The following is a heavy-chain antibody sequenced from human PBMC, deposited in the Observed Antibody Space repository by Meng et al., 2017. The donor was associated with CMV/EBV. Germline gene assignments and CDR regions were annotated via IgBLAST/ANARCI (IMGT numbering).Heavy chain of an antibody. Sequence: QVQLHGSGPRLVKPSQTLPLSCTVSGGSISSCDYSWSWIRQPPGKGLEWIGYIYYSGSTYCNPSLKSRVTISVDTSKNQFSLKLSSVTAADTAVYYCARVGRTSCYDYWGQGTLVTVFS. J-gene: IGHJ4*02. CDR1: GGSISSCDYS. CDR2: IYYSGST. V-gene: IGHV4-30-4*08. D-gene: IGHD2-2*01. CDR3: ARVGRTSCYDY.